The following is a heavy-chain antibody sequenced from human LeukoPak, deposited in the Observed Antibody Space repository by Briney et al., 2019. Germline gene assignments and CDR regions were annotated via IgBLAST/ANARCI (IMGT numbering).Heavy chain of an antibody. D-gene: IGHD5-18*01. CDR3: ARDTGGGYSSYDS. CDR1: GFTFSSSW. V-gene: IGHV3-7*01. CDR2: TKQNGSEK. J-gene: IGHJ4*02. Sequence: GGSLRISCAASGFTFSSSWMTWIRQAPGKGRVWVTNTKQNGSEKYYVDSVKGRFTISIDNATNSLYLQMNSLRAEDTAVYYCARDTGGGYSSYDSSGQGTPVTASS.